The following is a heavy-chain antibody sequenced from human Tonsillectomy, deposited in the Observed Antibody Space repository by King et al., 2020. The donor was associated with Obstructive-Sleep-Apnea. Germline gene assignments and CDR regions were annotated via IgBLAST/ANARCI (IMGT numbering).Heavy chain of an antibody. V-gene: IGHV3-30*04. Sequence: QLVQSGGGVVQPGRSLRLSCAASGFTFSSYAMHWVRQAPGKGLEWVAVISYDGSDKYYADSVKGRFTISRDNSKNTLYLQMNSLRAEDTAVYYCAGGVVVTAACSYWGQGTLVTVSS. CDR3: AGGVVVTAACSY. J-gene: IGHJ4*02. CDR1: GFTFSSYA. D-gene: IGHD2-21*02. CDR2: ISYDGSDK.